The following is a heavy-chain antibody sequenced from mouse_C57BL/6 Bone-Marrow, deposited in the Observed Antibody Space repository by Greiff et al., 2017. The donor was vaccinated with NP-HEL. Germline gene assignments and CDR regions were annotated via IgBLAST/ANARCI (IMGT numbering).Heavy chain of an antibody. Sequence: EVQLQQSGPELVKPGASVKIPCKASGYTFTDYNMDWVKQSHGKSLEWIGDINPNNGGTIYNQKFKGKATLTVDKSSSTAYMERRSLTSEDTAVYYCARSGSLYWYFDVWGTGTTVTVSS. CDR1: GYTFTDYN. J-gene: IGHJ1*03. V-gene: IGHV1-18*01. D-gene: IGHD1-1*01. CDR2: INPNNGGT. CDR3: ARSGSLYWYFDV.